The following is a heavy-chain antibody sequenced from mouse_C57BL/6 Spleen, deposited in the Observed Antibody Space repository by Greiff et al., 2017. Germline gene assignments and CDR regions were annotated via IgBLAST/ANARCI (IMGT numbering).Heavy chain of an antibody. CDR1: GYSFTGYY. V-gene: IGHV1-42*01. J-gene: IGHJ2*01. CDR2: INTSTGGT. CDR3: ARASSVVAPYFDD. D-gene: IGHD1-1*01. Sequence: VQLQQSGPELVKPGASVTISCKASGYSFTGYYMNWVKQSPEQSLEWIGEINTSTGGTTYNPKFKAKATLTVDKSSSPAYMQRKGLTSEDSATYYCARASSVVAPYFDDWGQGTTLTVSS.